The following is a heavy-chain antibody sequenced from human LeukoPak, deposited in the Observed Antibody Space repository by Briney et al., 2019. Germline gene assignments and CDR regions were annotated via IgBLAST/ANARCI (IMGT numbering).Heavy chain of an antibody. CDR1: GDSVSSNSAA. CDR2: TYYRSKWYN. D-gene: IGHD5-12*01. Sequence: SQTLSLTCAISGDSVSSNSAAWNGIRQSPSRGLEWLGRTYYRSKWYNDYAVSVKSRITINPDTSKNQFSLQLNSVTPEDTAVYYCARGSGYSGYETYYFDYWGQGTLVTVSS. CDR3: ARGSGYSGYETYYFDY. V-gene: IGHV6-1*01. J-gene: IGHJ4*02.